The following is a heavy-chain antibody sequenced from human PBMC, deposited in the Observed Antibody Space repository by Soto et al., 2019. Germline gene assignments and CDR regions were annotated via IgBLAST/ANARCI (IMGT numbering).Heavy chain of an antibody. V-gene: IGHV1-18*01. CDR2: SSAYNGKT. CDR3: ARLHRYGDHPPDY. J-gene: IGHJ4*02. CDR1: GYTFTMYG. Sequence: QGQLVQSGAEVKKPGASVKVSCKASGYTFTMYGITWVRQAPGQGLEWMGWSSAYNGKTDYAKKFQGRVAMTTDSSTTTAYMELRSLRSDDTAVYYCARLHRYGDHPPDYWGQGTPVIVSS. D-gene: IGHD4-17*01.